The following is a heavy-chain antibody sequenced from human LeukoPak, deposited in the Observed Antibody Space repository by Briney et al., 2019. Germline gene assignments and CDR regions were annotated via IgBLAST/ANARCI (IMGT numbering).Heavy chain of an antibody. CDR1: GYTLTELS. CDR2: FDPEDGET. CDR3: ASGRSGWYVFDY. V-gene: IGHV1-24*01. Sequence: ASVTVSCKVSGYTLTELSMHWVRQAPGKGLEWMGGFDPEDGETIYAQKFQGRVTMTEDTSTDTAYMELSSLRSEDTAVYYCASGRSGWYVFDYWGQGTLVTVSS. D-gene: IGHD6-19*01. J-gene: IGHJ4*02.